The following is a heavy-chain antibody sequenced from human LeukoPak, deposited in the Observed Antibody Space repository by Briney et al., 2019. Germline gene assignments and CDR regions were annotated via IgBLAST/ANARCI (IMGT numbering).Heavy chain of an antibody. CDR3: ARDSPRWFGELPLRRDDAFDI. CDR2: INPNSSGT. D-gene: IGHD3-10*01. CDR1: GYTFTGYY. Sequence: ASVKVSCKASGYTFTGYYMHWVRQAPGQGLEWMGWINPNSSGTNYAQKFQGRVTMTRDTSISTAYMELSRLRSDDTAVYYCARDSPRWFGELPLRRDDAFDIWGQGTMVTVSS. V-gene: IGHV1-2*02. J-gene: IGHJ3*02.